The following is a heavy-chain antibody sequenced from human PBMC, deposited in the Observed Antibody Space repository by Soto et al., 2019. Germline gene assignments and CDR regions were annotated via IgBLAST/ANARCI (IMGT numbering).Heavy chain of an antibody. CDR1: GFTFSSFG. CDR3: AKVKMTYAIRGLYFDL. J-gene: IGHJ4*02. D-gene: IGHD2-21*01. CDR2: ISYDGSNA. V-gene: IGHV3-30*19. Sequence: QGQLVESGGDVVQPGRSLRLSCAASGFTFSSFGMHWVRQAPGKGLEWVALISYDGSNAYYGDSVKGRFTISRDNHKNTLYLQKNTLRPEDSAVYYCAKVKMTYAIRGLYFDLWGQGTLVTVSS.